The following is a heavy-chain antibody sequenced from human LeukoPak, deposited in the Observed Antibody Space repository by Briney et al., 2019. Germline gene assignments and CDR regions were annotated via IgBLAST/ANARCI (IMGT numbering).Heavy chain of an antibody. CDR2: ISYDGSNK. Sequence: GRSLRLSCAASGFTFSSYGMHWVRQAPGKGLEWVAVISYDGSNKYYADSVKGRFTIARDNSKNTLYLQMNSLRAEDTAVYYCAKGYSSSWYWGNDAFDIWGQGTMVTVSS. CDR1: GFTFSSYG. D-gene: IGHD6-13*01. V-gene: IGHV3-30*18. CDR3: AKGYSSSWYWGNDAFDI. J-gene: IGHJ3*02.